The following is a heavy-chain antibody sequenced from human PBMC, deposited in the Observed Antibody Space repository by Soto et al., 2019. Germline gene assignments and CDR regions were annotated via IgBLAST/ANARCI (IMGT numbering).Heavy chain of an antibody. CDR3: AKAEATNYGDTFDI. V-gene: IGHV3-23*01. CDR1: GFTFSSYT. CDR2: ISGSGDIT. J-gene: IGHJ3*02. D-gene: IGHD4-17*01. Sequence: QPGGSLRLSCEASGFTFSSYTMTWVRQAPGKGLEWVSTISGSGDITYYADSVKGRFTISRDNSKNTLYVQMDSLRAEDTALYYCAKAEATNYGDTFDIWGQGTMVTVPS.